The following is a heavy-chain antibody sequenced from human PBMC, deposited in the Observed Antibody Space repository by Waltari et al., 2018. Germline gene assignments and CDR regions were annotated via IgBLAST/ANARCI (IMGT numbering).Heavy chain of an antibody. CDR3: ARVAGTALHRYYHYYMDL. CDR2: SYTVGTT. D-gene: IGHD2-15*01. J-gene: IGHJ6*03. V-gene: IGHV3-53*01. CDR1: GFSVSDHF. Sequence: EVEVVESGGGLMQPGGSLRLSGAASGFSVSDHFISWVRQAPGKGLEWVSISYTVGTTYFAESVKGRFTISRDNSRNTVYLQMNSLRVEDTAVYFCARVAGTALHRYYHYYMDLWGKGTTVTVSS.